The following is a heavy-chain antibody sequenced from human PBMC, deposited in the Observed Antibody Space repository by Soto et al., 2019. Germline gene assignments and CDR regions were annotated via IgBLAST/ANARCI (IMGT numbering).Heavy chain of an antibody. D-gene: IGHD1-1*01. CDR2: ITPMFGTA. CDR1: GGTFRSYA. Sequence: QVPLVQSGAEVKKPGSSVKVSCKASGGTFRSYAINWVRQAPGQGLEWMGGITPMFGTANYAQKFQGRVTITADESTRTAYLELSSLRSEDTAVYYCARTIVERRLIYYYYGMDVWGQGTTVTVSS. J-gene: IGHJ6*02. CDR3: ARTIVERRLIYYYYGMDV. V-gene: IGHV1-69*01.